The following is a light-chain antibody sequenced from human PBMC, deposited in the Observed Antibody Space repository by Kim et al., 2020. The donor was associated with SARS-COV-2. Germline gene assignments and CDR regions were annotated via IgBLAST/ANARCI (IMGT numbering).Light chain of an antibody. CDR3: LQHNNYPLT. CDR2: EAT. V-gene: IGKV1-17*03. CDR1: QGIRNE. J-gene: IGKJ4*01. Sequence: GAVGERVNKTSRESQGIRNELAWFQQKPGKDHKTLNEEATSLQSGVKTRFSGSGYGTEFNLTISSLQPEDSATYYSLQHNNYPLTFGGGNKVDIK.